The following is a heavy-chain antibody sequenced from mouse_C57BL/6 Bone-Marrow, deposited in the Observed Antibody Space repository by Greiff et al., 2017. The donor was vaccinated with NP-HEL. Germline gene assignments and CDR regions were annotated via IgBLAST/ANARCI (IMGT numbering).Heavy chain of an antibody. CDR2: ISYSGST. CDR1: GYSITSDY. V-gene: IGHV3-8*01. CDR3: ARCGSIPYYAMDY. D-gene: IGHD1-1*01. J-gene: IGHJ4*01. Sequence: EVKLQESGPGLAKPSQTLSLTCSVTGYSITSDYWNWIRKFPGNKLEYMGYISYSGSTYYNPSLKSRISITRATSKYQYYLQLNSVTTENTATYYGARCGSIPYYAMDYWGQGTTVTVSS.